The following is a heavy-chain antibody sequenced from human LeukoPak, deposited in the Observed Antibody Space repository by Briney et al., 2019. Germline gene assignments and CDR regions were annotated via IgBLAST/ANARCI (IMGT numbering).Heavy chain of an antibody. CDR2: ILGSGRSA. CDR1: GFTFNNYA. D-gene: IGHD3-9*01. J-gene: IGHJ4*02. Sequence: AGSLRLSCAASGFTFNNYAMSWVRQAPRKGLEWVSAILGSGRSAYYADPVNDRRTISRENTKNSLFLQTNSLGVEDTALYYCSKWGDYDVLTGYYDSDFWGQGTLVTVSA. V-gene: IGHV3-23*01. CDR3: SKWGDYDVLTGYYDSDF.